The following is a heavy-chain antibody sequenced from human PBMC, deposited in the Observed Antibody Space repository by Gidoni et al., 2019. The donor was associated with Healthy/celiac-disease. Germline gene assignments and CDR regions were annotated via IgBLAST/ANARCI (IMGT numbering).Heavy chain of an antibody. J-gene: IGHJ3*02. Sequence: EVQLVESGGGFVQPGRSLRLSCTPSGFTFADHAMHWVRQAPGKGLEWVSSISLNSGSIGYADSVKGRFTISRDNAKNSLYLQMNSLRAEDTALYYCAKDGSSGGSYNDAFDIWGQGTMVTVSS. D-gene: IGHD2-15*01. V-gene: IGHV3-9*01. CDR1: GFTFADHA. CDR3: AKDGSSGGSYNDAFDI. CDR2: ISLNSGSI.